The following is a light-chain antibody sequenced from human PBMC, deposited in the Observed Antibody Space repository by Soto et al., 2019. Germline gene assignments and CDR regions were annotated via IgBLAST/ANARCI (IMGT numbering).Light chain of an antibody. V-gene: IGKV1-5*03. CDR1: QSISSR. CDR2: KAS. J-gene: IGKJ2*01. Sequence: DIPMTQSPSTLSASAGDRVSITCRASQSISSRLAWYQQKPGKAPKLLIYKASSLESGVPSRFSGSGSGTEFTLTISSLQPDDFATYYCQQYNTYSYTFGQGTKLEI. CDR3: QQYNTYSYT.